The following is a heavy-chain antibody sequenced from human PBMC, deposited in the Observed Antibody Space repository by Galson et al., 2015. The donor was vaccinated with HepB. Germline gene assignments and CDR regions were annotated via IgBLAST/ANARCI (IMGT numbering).Heavy chain of an antibody. CDR1: GGTFSSYG. CDR2: ISAYNGNT. Sequence: SVKVSCKASGGTFSSYGISWVRQAPGQGLEWMGWISAYNGNTNYAQKLQGRVTMTTDTSTSTAYMELRSLRSDDTAVYYCARDPSLYCSSTSCYPSAFDIWGQGTMVTVSS. V-gene: IGHV1-18*01. CDR3: ARDPSLYCSSTSCYPSAFDI. D-gene: IGHD2-2*01. J-gene: IGHJ3*02.